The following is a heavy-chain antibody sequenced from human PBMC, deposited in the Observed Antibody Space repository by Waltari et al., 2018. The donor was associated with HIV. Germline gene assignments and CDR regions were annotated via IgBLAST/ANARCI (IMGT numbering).Heavy chain of an antibody. Sequence: EVQLVESGGGLVLPGESLRLSCVASGFTLSGDGMHWVGQVPGTRLVWVSRINSDGTTTLYADSVKGRFTISRDDAKNTLYLQMNNLRAEDTAIYYCVTSAPFNYWGQGTLVTVSS. CDR3: VTSAPFNY. CDR1: GFTLSGDG. J-gene: IGHJ4*02. D-gene: IGHD3-10*01. CDR2: INSDGTTT. V-gene: IGHV3-74*01.